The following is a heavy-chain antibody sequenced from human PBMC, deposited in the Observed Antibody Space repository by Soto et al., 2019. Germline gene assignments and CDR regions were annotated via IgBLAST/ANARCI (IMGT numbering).Heavy chain of an antibody. J-gene: IGHJ4*02. CDR3: VRAANFDQ. CDR1: GYVFTRYD. CDR2: MNPDRDKS. Sequence: QVQLVQSGAEVKKPGASVRVSCQGSGYVFTRYDVHWVRQATGQGLEWMGWMNPDRDKSGYAQKFQGRITMSVDTSKSTVSMELSSRGYEDTAIYFYVRAANFDQWGQGTLVTVSS. V-gene: IGHV1-8*01.